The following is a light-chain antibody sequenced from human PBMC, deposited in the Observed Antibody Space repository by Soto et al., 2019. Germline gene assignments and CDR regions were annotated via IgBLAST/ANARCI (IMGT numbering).Light chain of an antibody. CDR2: KAS. Sequence: DIQMTQSPSTLSASVGDRVTITFRASQSISTWLAWYQQKPGKAPKLLIYKASSSESGVPSRFSGSGSGTEFTLTINSLQSDDFATYYCQEYNSVLTFGQGTRLEIK. J-gene: IGKJ5*01. V-gene: IGKV1-5*03. CDR3: QEYNSVLT. CDR1: QSISTW.